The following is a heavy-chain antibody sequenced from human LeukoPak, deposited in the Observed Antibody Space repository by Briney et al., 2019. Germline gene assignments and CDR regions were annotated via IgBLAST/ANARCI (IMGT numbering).Heavy chain of an antibody. V-gene: IGHV1-18*01. J-gene: IGHJ4*02. Sequence: ASVKLSCKASGYTFTSYGISWVRHAPGQGLEWMGWISAYNGNTNYAQKLQGRVTMTTDTSTSTAYMELRNLRSDDTAVDCCGRDPGIAVAGLVFDYWGQGTLVTVSS. CDR2: ISAYNGNT. CDR3: GRDPGIAVAGLVFDY. CDR1: GYTFTSYG. D-gene: IGHD6-19*01.